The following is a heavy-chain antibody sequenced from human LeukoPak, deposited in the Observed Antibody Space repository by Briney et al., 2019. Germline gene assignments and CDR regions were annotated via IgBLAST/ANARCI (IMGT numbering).Heavy chain of an antibody. CDR1: GGSISGSY. D-gene: IGHD6-19*01. J-gene: IGHJ3*02. CDR2: IYYNGNT. V-gene: IGHV4-59*03. CDR3: AKGGWSLDI. Sequence: PSETLSLTCTVSGGSISGSYWSWIRQSPGKGLEWIGYIYYNGNTDYNPSLRSRLTMSVDTSKNQFSLKLTSETAADTALYYCAKGGWSLDIWGQGTMVTVSS.